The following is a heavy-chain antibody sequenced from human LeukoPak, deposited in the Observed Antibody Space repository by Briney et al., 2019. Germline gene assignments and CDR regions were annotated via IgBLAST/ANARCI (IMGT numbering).Heavy chain of an antibody. J-gene: IGHJ4*02. V-gene: IGHV1-24*01. D-gene: IGHD6-13*01. CDR3: ARMAAAGIYDY. CDR2: FDPEDGET. Sequence: ASVKVSCKVSGYTLTELSMHWVRQAPGKGLEWMGGFDPEDGETIYTQKFQGRVTMTRDTSTSTVYMELSSLRSEDTAVYYCARMAAAGIYDYWGQGTLVTVSS. CDR1: GYTLTELS.